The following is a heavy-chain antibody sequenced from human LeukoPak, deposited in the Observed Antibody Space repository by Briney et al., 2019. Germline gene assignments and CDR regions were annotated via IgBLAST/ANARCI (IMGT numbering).Heavy chain of an antibody. V-gene: IGHV1-3*01. CDR2: IIVGKGNT. CDR3: TRDYCGGDCPPRPYYYYGMDV. Sequence: PSVKVSCKASGYIFTNYDIYWVRQAPGQRLEWMGWIIVGKGNTRYSQKFQGRVIITSDTSASTAYMELSSLRSEDTAVYYCTRDYCGGDCPPRPYYYYGMDVWGQGTTVTVSS. J-gene: IGHJ6*02. CDR1: GYIFTNYD. D-gene: IGHD2-21*02.